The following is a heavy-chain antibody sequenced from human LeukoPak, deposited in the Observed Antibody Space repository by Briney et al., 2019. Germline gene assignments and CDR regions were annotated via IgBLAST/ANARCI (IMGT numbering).Heavy chain of an antibody. CDR1: GFTVSSNY. CDR3: ARGPYLYFDY. CDR2: IYISGPT. Sequence: GGSLRLSCAASGFTVSSNYMNWVRQAPGEGLEWVSVIYISGPTYYADSVKGRFTISRDNSKNTLYLQMNSLRAEDTAVYFCARGPYLYFDYWGQGTLVTVSS. V-gene: IGHV3-53*01. J-gene: IGHJ4*02.